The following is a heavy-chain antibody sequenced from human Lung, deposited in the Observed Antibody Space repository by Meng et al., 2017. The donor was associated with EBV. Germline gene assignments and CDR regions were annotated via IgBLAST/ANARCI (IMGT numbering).Heavy chain of an antibody. V-gene: IGHV4-39*01. CDR2: IYYSGST. D-gene: IGHD3-3*01. Sequence: QLELQESGPGLVKPSETLPLTCTAAGGSISSSSFYWGWIRQPPGKGLEWIGSIYYSGSTYYNPSLKSRVTISVDTSKNQFSLKLSSVTAADTAVYYCALGILEWLSGYYFDYWGQGTLITVSS. CDR3: ALGILEWLSGYYFDY. CDR1: GGSISSSSFY. J-gene: IGHJ4*02.